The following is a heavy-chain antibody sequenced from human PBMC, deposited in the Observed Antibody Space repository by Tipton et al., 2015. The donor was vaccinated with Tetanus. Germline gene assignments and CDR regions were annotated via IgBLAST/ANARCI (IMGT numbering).Heavy chain of an antibody. CDR3: ARADYNLARKGPFDS. V-gene: IGHV4-30-4*08. CDR1: GDSISSGDFY. J-gene: IGHJ4*02. D-gene: IGHD5-12*01. Sequence: TLSLTCTVSGDSISSGDFYWSWIRQHPGKGLEWIGYIYFTGTTYYNPSLESRLTISIDTSKNQFSLSLTSVTAADTAVYYCARADYNLARKGPFDSWGQGTQVIV. CDR2: IYFTGTT.